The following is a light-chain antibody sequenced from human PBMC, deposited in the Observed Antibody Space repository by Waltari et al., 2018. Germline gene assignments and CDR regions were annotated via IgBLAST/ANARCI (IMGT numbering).Light chain of an antibody. V-gene: IGKV1-13*02. CDR1: QGISSY. CDR3: QQGNSNPFT. CDR2: YAN. Sequence: IQMSQSPSSLSASVGDIVTITCRASQGISSYLNWYQQKPGKAPKLLIYYANSLASGVPSRFSGSGSGTEFTLIISSLQPEDFATYYCQQGNSNPFTFGPGTKLDIK. J-gene: IGKJ3*01.